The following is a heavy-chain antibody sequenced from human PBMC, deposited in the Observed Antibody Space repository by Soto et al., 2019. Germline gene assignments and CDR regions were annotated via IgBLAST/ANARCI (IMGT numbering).Heavy chain of an antibody. Sequence: ASVKVSCKASGYTVTSYGISWVRQAPAQGLAWMGFISAYNGNTNYAQKLKGRVTMTTDTSTSTAYLELRSLRSDDTAVYYCARGGWSYGSLRAFDIWGQGTMVTVSS. CDR1: GYTVTSYG. CDR2: ISAYNGNT. CDR3: ARGGWSYGSLRAFDI. D-gene: IGHD3-16*01. J-gene: IGHJ3*02. V-gene: IGHV1-18*01.